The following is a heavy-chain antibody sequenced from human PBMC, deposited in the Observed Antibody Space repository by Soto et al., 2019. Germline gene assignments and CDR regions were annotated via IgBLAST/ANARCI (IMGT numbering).Heavy chain of an antibody. CDR3: ASLPATSDSDY. CDR1: GGSISSSNW. V-gene: IGHV4-4*02. Sequence: QVQLQESGPGLVKPSGTLSLTCAVSGGSISSSNWWSWVRQPPGKGLEWIGEIYHSGSTNYNPSPKSRVSISVDQPKHQFRLKLCSVTAADTAVYYCASLPATSDSDYWGQGTLVAVSS. CDR2: IYHSGST. D-gene: IGHD2-2*01. J-gene: IGHJ4*02.